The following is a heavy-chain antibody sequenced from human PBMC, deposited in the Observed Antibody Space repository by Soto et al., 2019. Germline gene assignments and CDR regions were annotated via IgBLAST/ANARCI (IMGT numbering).Heavy chain of an antibody. V-gene: IGHV3-11*01. CDR3: ARDRGIVDTATQYYFDY. Sequence: QVHLVESGGGLVKPGGSLRLSCAVSGFSISDYYMSWIRQAPGKGLEWISYITNSGSTIYYVDSVKGRFTISRDNAKSSLYLQMTSLRAEDTAVYYCARDRGIVDTATQYYFDYWGQGTLVTVSS. CDR1: GFSISDYY. D-gene: IGHD5-18*01. J-gene: IGHJ4*02. CDR2: ITNSGSTI.